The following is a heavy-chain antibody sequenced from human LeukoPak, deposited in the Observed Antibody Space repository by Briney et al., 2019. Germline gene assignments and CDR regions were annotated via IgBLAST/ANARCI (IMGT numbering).Heavy chain of an antibody. J-gene: IGHJ5*02. V-gene: IGHV4-4*07. Sequence: PSETLSLTCTVSGGSISSYYWSWIRQAAGKGLEWIGRIYSSGSTNYNPSLESGGTISVDTSKVQFFLKQSSMTAADPTVYYSGIDHYYDSSGYNNWFAPGREGSLVTV. D-gene: IGHD3-22*01. CDR2: IYSSGST. CDR3: GIDHYYDSSGYNNWFAP. CDR1: GGSISSYY.